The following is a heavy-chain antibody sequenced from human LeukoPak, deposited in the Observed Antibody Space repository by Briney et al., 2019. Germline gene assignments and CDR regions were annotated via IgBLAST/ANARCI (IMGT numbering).Heavy chain of an antibody. V-gene: IGHV3-23*01. CDR3: AKIKSGDCSSTGCHEFDY. J-gene: IGHJ4*02. CDR2: ISGSGGST. CDR1: GFTFSSYA. Sequence: GGSLRLSCAASGFTFSSYAMTWVRQAPGKGLEWVSAISGSGGSTYYADSVKGRFTISRDNSKNTLYLQMNSLRAEDTAVYYCAKIKSGDCSSTGCHEFDYWGQGTLVTVSS. D-gene: IGHD2-2*01.